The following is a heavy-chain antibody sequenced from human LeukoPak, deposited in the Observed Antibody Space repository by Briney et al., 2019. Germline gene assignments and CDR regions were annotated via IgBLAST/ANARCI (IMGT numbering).Heavy chain of an antibody. J-gene: IGHJ3*02. D-gene: IGHD3-22*01. CDR3: ARRRGRFMIVVPQLSQDAFDI. CDR2: INHSGST. V-gene: IGHV4-34*01. Sequence: SETLSLTCAVYGGSFSGYYWGWIRQPPGKGLEWIGEINHSGSTNYNPSLKSRVTISVDTSKNQFSLKLSSVTAADTAVYYWARRRGRFMIVVPQLSQDAFDIWGQGTMVTVSS. CDR1: GGSFSGYY.